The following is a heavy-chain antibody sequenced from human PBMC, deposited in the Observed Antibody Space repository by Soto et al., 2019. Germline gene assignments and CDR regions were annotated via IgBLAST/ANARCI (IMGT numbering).Heavy chain of an antibody. D-gene: IGHD2-2*01. J-gene: IGHJ3*02. V-gene: IGHV1-2*02. Sequence: ASVKVSCKASGYTFTAYYVHWVRQPPGQGLEWMGWVNPNTGGTKYAQKFQGRVTMTRDTSVNTSFMVVARLTSDDAAVYYWARARVPTISYDAFDIWGQGTLVTVSS. CDR2: VNPNTGGT. CDR1: GYTFTAYY. CDR3: ARARVPTISYDAFDI.